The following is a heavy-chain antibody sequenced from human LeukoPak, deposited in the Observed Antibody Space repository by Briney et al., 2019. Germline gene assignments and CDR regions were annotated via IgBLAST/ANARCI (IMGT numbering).Heavy chain of an antibody. Sequence: PSETLSLTCTVFGGSISSYYWSWIRQPPGKGLEWIGYIYYSGSTNYNPSLKSRVTISVDTSKNQFSLKLSSVTAADTAVYYCAGAGPYGGPTYWGQGTLVTVSS. V-gene: IGHV4-59*01. D-gene: IGHD4-23*01. J-gene: IGHJ4*02. CDR1: GGSISSYY. CDR2: IYYSGST. CDR3: AGAGPYGGPTY.